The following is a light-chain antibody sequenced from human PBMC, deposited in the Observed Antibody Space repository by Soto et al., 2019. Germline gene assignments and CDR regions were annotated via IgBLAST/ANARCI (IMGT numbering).Light chain of an antibody. CDR2: DAS. CDR3: QQRSDWPT. Sequence: DIQMTQSPSTLSGSVGDRVTITCRASQTISSWLAWYQQKPGKAPKLLIYDASSLESGVPSRFSGSGSGTDFTLTISSLEPEDFAVYYCQQRSDWPTFGQGTRLEIK. CDR1: QTISSW. J-gene: IGKJ5*01. V-gene: IGKV1-5*01.